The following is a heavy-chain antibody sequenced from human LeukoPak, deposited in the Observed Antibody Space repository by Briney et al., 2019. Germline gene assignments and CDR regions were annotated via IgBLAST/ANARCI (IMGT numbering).Heavy chain of an antibody. Sequence: GGSLRLSCAASGFTFSNAWMSWVRQAPGKGLEWVGRIKSKTDGGTTDYAAPAKGRFTISRDDSKNTLYLQMNSLKTEDTAVYYCTTVRGSSGWYRGDYWGQGTLVTVSS. J-gene: IGHJ4*02. CDR3: TTVRGSSGWYRGDY. V-gene: IGHV3-15*01. CDR1: GFTFSNAW. CDR2: IKSKTDGGTT. D-gene: IGHD6-19*01.